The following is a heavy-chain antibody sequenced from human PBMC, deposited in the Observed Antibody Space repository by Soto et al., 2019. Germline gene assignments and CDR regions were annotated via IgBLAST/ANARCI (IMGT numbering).Heavy chain of an antibody. CDR3: ARVATYCSGGSCHNYITIGLDP. D-gene: IGHD2-15*01. CDR2: FYYSGSA. CDR1: GVSVTNYY. V-gene: IGHV4-59*02. J-gene: IGHJ5*02. Sequence: PSETLSLTCSVSGVSVTNYYWSWIRQPPGKGLEWIGHFYYSGSANYNPSLKSRVTISADTSKNQFSLKLSSVTAAATAVYYCARVATYCSGGSCHNYITIGLDPWGQETLVTVSS.